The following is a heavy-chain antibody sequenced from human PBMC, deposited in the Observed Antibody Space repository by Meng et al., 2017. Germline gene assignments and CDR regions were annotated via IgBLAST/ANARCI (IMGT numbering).Heavy chain of an antibody. J-gene: IGHJ4*02. CDR1: GHTFTSYG. D-gene: IGHD5-18*01. CDR3: AREADVDTAMVAFDY. CDR2: ISAYNGNT. Sequence: ASVKVSCKASGHTFTSYGISWVRQAPGQGLEWMGWISAYNGNTNYAQKLQGRVTMTTDTSTSTAYMELRSLRSDDTAVYYCAREADVDTAMVAFDYWGQGTLVTVSS. V-gene: IGHV1-18*01.